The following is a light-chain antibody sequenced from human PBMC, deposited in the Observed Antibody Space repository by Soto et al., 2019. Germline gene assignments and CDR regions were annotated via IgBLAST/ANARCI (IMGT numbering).Light chain of an antibody. J-gene: IGLJ1*01. CDR3: CSSAPESTYV. V-gene: IGLV2-23*01. Sequence: QSVLSQPASVSGSPGQSITISCSGTSSDIGAYNSVSRYQQHPHKAPQVIIYKGTQRPSGVSHRFSGSTSGNAASLTISGLQADDEADYFCCSSAPESTYVCGSGTKVTVL. CDR2: KGT. CDR1: SSDIGAYNS.